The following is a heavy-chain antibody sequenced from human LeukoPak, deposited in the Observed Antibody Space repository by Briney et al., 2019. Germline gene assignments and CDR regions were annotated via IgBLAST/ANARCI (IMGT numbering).Heavy chain of an antibody. Sequence: SETLSLTCAVYGGSFSGYYWSWIRQPPGKGLEWIGEINHSGSTNYNPSLKSRVTISVDTSKNQFSLKLSSVTAADTAVYYCARDFSSSRLIDAFDIWGQGTMVTVSS. CDR3: ARDFSSSRLIDAFDI. J-gene: IGHJ3*02. CDR2: INHSGST. V-gene: IGHV4-34*01. CDR1: GGSFSGYY. D-gene: IGHD2-2*01.